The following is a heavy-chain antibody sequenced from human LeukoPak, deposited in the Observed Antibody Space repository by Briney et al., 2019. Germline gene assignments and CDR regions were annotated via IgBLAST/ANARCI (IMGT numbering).Heavy chain of an antibody. Sequence: PGGSLRLSCAAPGFTFSSYAVHWARQAPGKGLERVSAICGSGGSTYYADTVKGRFTSSGDNSKDTLYLQMNSLRAEDTAVYYCANSGGSAWYYSRFAPWGQGALVTVSS. D-gene: IGHD6-19*01. CDR2: ICGSGGST. J-gene: IGHJ5*02. CDR1: GFTFSSYA. CDR3: ANSGGSAWYYSRFAP. V-gene: IGHV3-23*01.